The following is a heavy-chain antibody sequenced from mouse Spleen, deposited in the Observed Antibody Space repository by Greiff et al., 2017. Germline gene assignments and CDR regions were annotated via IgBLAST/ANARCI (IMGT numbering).Heavy chain of an antibody. J-gene: IGHJ1*03. CDR3: ARRNYYGSSDYWYFDV. D-gene: IGHD1-1*01. Sequence: EVQLVESGGDLVKPGGSLKLSCAASGFTFSSYGMSWVRQTPDKRLEWVATISSGGSYTYYPDSVKGRFTISRDNAKNTLYLQMSSLKSEDTAMYYCARRNYYGSSDYWYFDVWGTGTTVTVSS. CDR2: ISSGGSYT. V-gene: IGHV5-6*01. CDR1: GFTFSSYG.